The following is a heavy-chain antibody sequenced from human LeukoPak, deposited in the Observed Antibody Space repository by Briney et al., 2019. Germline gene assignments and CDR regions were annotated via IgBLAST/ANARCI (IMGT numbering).Heavy chain of an antibody. Sequence: SETLSLTCTVSGGSISSHYWSWIRQPPGKGLEWIGYIYYSGSTNYNPSLKSRVTISVDTSKNQFSLKLSSVTAADTAVYYRARVPGTTSYYYYYYMDVWGKGTTVTVSS. J-gene: IGHJ6*03. V-gene: IGHV4-59*11. D-gene: IGHD1-7*01. CDR2: IYYSGST. CDR3: ARVPGTTSYYYYYYMDV. CDR1: GGSISSHY.